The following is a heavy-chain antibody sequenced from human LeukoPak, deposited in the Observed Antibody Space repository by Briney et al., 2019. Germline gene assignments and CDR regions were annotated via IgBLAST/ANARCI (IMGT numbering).Heavy chain of an antibody. V-gene: IGHV4-59*01. CDR1: GGSISSYY. Sequence: PSETLSLTCTVSGGSISSYYWSWIRQPPGKGREGIGYIYYSGSTNYNPSLTSRGTISVDTSKNQFSLKLSSVTAADTAVYYCASGLYEPGAFDIWGQGTMVTVSS. CDR3: ASGLYEPGAFDI. CDR2: IYYSGST. D-gene: IGHD2-8*01. J-gene: IGHJ3*02.